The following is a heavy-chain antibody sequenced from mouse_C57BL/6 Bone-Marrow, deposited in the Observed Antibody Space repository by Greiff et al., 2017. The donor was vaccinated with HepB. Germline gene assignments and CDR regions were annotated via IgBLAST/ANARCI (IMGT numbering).Heavy chain of an antibody. CDR3: ARDDDYGAMDY. V-gene: IGHV3-1*01. CDR2: ISYSGST. D-gene: IGHD2-4*01. J-gene: IGHJ4*01. CDR1: GYSITSGYD. Sequence: DVKLQESGPGMVKPSQSLSLTCTVTGYSITSGYDWHWIRHFPGNKLEWMGYISYSGSTNYNPSLKSRISITHDTSKNHFFLKLNSVTTEDTATYYCARDDDYGAMDYWGQGTSVTVSS.